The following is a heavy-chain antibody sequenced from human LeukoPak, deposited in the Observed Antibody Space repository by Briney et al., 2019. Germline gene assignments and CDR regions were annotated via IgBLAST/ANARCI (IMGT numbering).Heavy chain of an antibody. V-gene: IGHV3-21*04. Sequence: GGSLRLSCAASGFTFSSYNMNWVRQAPGKGLEWVSSISTSSSYIYYTDSVKGRFTISRDNAKNSLYLQMNSLRAEDTALYYCAKDLLEMASAPGDYWGQGTLVTVSS. CDR2: ISTSSSYI. J-gene: IGHJ4*02. CDR3: AKDLLEMASAPGDY. CDR1: GFTFSSYN. D-gene: IGHD5-24*01.